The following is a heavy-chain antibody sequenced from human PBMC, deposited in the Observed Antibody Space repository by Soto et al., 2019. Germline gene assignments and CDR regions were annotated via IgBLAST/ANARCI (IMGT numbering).Heavy chain of an antibody. CDR3: ARDVYCSSTSCYTHSLWGMDV. V-gene: IGHV1-18*01. J-gene: IGHJ6*02. CDR2: ISAYNGNT. D-gene: IGHD2-2*02. Sequence: ASVKVSCKASGYTFTSYGISWVRQAPGQGLEWMGWISAYNGNTNYAQKLQGRVTMTTDTPTSTAYMELRSLRSDDTAVYYCARDVYCSSTSCYTHSLWGMDVWGQGTTVTVSS. CDR1: GYTFTSYG.